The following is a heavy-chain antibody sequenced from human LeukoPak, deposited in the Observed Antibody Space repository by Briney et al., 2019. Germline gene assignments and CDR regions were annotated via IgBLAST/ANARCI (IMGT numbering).Heavy chain of an antibody. J-gene: IGHJ4*02. D-gene: IGHD1-7*01. CDR2: IGASGGST. V-gene: IGHV3-23*01. Sequence: GGSLRLSCAASGLTFSSSAMSWVGQAPGKGLEWVSGIGASGGSTYYADSVKGRFTISRDNSENTLYLQMNSLRAEDTAVYYCAKAYNWNYLSYFDYWGQGTLVTVSS. CDR3: AKAYNWNYLSYFDY. CDR1: GLTFSSSA.